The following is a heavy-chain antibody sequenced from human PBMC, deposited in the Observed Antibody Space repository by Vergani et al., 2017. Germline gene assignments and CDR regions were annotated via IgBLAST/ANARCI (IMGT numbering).Heavy chain of an antibody. V-gene: IGHV1-2*02. CDR1: GYTFTGYY. J-gene: IGHJ5*02. D-gene: IGHD2-2*01. Sequence: QVQLVQSGAEVKKPGASVKVSCKASGYTFTGYYMHWVRQAPGQGLEWMGWINPNSGGTNYAQKFQGRVTITADESTSTAYMELSSLRSEDTAVYYCARAARLTFFDQLLKYNWFDPWGQGTLVTVSS. CDR3: ARAARLTFFDQLLKYNWFDP. CDR2: INPNSGGT.